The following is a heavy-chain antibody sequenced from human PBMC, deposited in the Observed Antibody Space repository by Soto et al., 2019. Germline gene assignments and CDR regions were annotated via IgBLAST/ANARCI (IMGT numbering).Heavy chain of an antibody. V-gene: IGHV1-46*01. Sequence: QVQLVQSGAEVMQPGASVKVSCKASGYTFTSYYIHWVRQAPGQGLEWTGIFNPGAGGRSYAQKFQGRVTMTRDTSTSTVYMELSRLRSEDTAVYYCARGYCSGGSCYRLYYYDMDVWGQGTTVTVSS. CDR3: ARGYCSGGSCYRLYYYDMDV. CDR2: FNPGAGGR. D-gene: IGHD2-15*01. J-gene: IGHJ6*02. CDR1: GYTFTSYY.